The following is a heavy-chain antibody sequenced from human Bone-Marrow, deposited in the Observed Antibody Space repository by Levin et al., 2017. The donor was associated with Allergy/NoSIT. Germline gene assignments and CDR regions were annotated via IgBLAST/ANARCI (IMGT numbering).Heavy chain of an antibody. CDR1: GYTFTSYY. CDR2: INPSGGST. J-gene: IGHJ4*02. Sequence: GASVKVSCKASGYTFTSYYMHWVRQAPGQGLEWMGIINPSGGSTSYAQKFQGRVTMTRDTSTSTVYMELSSLRSEDTAVYYCARGGRPYYYDSSGYSVDYWGQGTLVTVSS. V-gene: IGHV1-46*01. D-gene: IGHD3-22*01. CDR3: ARGGRPYYYDSSGYSVDY.